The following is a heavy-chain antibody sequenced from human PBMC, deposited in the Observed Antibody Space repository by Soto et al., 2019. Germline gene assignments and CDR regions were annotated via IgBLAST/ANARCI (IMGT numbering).Heavy chain of an antibody. Sequence: SGPTLVNPTQTLTPTCTVSGVSLSTSGVGVGWIRQPPGKALECLALIYWNDDIRYSPSLKSRLTITRDTSKNQVVLTLTDMDPVDTATYYCAHRLPMATTAPGFDYWGQGTLVTVSS. CDR2: IYWNDDI. CDR3: AHRLPMATTAPGFDY. D-gene: IGHD5-12*01. J-gene: IGHJ4*02. CDR1: GVSLSTSGVG. V-gene: IGHV2-5*01.